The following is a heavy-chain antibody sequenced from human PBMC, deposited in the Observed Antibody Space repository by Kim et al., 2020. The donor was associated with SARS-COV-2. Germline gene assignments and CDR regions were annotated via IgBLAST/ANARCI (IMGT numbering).Heavy chain of an antibody. J-gene: IGHJ4*02. CDR1: GFTFSNAW. D-gene: IGHD3-16*01. Sequence: GGSLRLSCAASGFTFSNAWMSWVRQAPGKGLEWVGRIKSKTDGGTTDYAAPVKGRFTISRDDSKNTLYLQMNSLKTEDTAVYYCTTDNYGTLPWADWGQGTLVTVSS. CDR2: IKSKTDGGTT. CDR3: TTDNYGTLPWAD. V-gene: IGHV3-15*01.